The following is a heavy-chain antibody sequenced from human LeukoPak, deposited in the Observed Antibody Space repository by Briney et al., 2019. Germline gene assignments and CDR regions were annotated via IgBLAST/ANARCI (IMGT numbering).Heavy chain of an antibody. CDR3: AREGYYDSSGYYASAFDY. CDR1: GGSISSGGYS. D-gene: IGHD3-22*01. V-gene: IGHV4-30-2*01. CDR2: IYHSGST. J-gene: IGHJ4*02. Sequence: SETLSLTCAVSGGSISSGGYSWSWIRQPPGKGLEWIGYIYHSGSTYYNPSLKSRVTISVDRSKNQFSLKLSSVTAADTAVYYCAREGYYDSSGYYASAFDYWGQGTLVTASS.